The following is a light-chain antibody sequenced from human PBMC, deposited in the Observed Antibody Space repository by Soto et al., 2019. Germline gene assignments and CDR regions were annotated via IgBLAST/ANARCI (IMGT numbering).Light chain of an antibody. J-gene: IGKJ1*01. Sequence: EIVLTQSPATLSLSPGERATLSCRASQSVSSYLAWYQQKPGQAPRLLIYDASNRATGIPARFSGSGSGTEFTLPISSLEPEDFSVYYCQQRSNWPPTFGQGTKVEI. CDR1: QSVSSY. CDR2: DAS. CDR3: QQRSNWPPT. V-gene: IGKV3-11*01.